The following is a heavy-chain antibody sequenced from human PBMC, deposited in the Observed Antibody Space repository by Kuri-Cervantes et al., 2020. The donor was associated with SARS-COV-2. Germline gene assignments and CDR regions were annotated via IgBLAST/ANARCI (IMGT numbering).Heavy chain of an antibody. CDR3: ARGTVGAPGGGMDV. V-gene: IGHV4-61*02. J-gene: IGHJ6*02. CDR2: IYTSGST. Sequence: SETLSLTCTVSGCSISSGSYYWSWIRQPAGKGLEWIGRIYTSGSTNYNTSLKSRVTISVDTSKNQFSLKLSSVTAADTAVYYCARGTVGAPGGGMDVWGQGTTVTVSS. D-gene: IGHD1-26*01. CDR1: GCSISSGSYY.